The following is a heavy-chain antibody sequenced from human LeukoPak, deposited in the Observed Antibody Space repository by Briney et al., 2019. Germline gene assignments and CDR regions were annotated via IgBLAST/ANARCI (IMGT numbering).Heavy chain of an antibody. CDR3: AREQAAGYDFWSGHYYYYGMDV. J-gene: IGHJ6*02. Sequence: SETLSLTCAVYGGSFSGYYWSWIRQPPGKGLEWSGEINHSGSTNYNPSLKSRVTISVDTSKNQFSLKLSSVTAADTAVYYCAREQAAGYDFWSGHYYYYGMDVWGQGTTVTVSS. V-gene: IGHV4-34*01. CDR1: GGSFSGYY. CDR2: INHSGST. D-gene: IGHD3-3*01.